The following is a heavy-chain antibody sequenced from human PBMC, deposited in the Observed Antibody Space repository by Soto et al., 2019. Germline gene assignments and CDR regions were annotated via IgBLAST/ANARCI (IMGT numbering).Heavy chain of an antibody. CDR2: IIPTFGTA. Sequence: SVKVSCKASGGTFSSYAISWVRQAPGQGLEWMGGIIPTFGTANYAQKFQGRVTITADESTSTAYMELGSLRSEDTAVYYCARAGSEDYSNYNWFDPWGQGTLVTVSS. J-gene: IGHJ5*02. D-gene: IGHD4-4*01. CDR3: ARAGSEDYSNYNWFDP. V-gene: IGHV1-69*13. CDR1: GGTFSSYA.